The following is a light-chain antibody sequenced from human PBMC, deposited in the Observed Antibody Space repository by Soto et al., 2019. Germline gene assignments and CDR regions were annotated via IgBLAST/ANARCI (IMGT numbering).Light chain of an antibody. CDR1: QAIGGY. J-gene: IGKJ4*01. CDR3: QKYNNAPLT. V-gene: IGKV1-27*01. Sequence: DIQVTQSPSSLSASLGDRVTITCRANQAIGGYLAWFQQQPGKVPKLLIYAASALQPGVPSRFSGSGSGTDFTLTISSLQPEDIATYYCQKYNNAPLTFGGGTKVEI. CDR2: AAS.